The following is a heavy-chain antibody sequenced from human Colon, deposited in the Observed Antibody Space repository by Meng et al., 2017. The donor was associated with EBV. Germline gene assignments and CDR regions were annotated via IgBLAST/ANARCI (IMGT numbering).Heavy chain of an antibody. Sequence: QLPQGGAGPRKPSETLARSCAVDGGSFRDYYWTWIRHPPGKGLEWIGEIDHRGNTKYNPSLKSRVTISLDTSKKQFSLKVSSVTAADSAVYYCARRGPSGNFSPWSQGALVTVSS. CDR2: IDHRGNT. V-gene: IGHV4-34*01. J-gene: IGHJ5*02. CDR3: ARRGPSGNFSP. D-gene: IGHD3-10*01. CDR1: GGSFRDYY.